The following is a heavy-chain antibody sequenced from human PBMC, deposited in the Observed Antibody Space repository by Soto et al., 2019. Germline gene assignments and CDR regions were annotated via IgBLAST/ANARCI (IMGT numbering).Heavy chain of an antibody. V-gene: IGHV3-30-3*01. CDR1: GFTFSSYA. D-gene: IGHD3-10*01. J-gene: IGHJ6*02. Sequence: GGSLRLSCAASGFTFSSYAMHWVRQAPGKGLEWVAVISYDGSNKYYADSVKGRFTISRDNSKNTLYLQMNSLRAEDTAVYYCARPSGMEVRGDHGMDVWGQGTTVTVSS. CDR3: ARPSGMEVRGDHGMDV. CDR2: ISYDGSNK.